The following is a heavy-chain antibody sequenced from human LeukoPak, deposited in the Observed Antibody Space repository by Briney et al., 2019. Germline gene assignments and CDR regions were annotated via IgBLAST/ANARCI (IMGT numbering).Heavy chain of an antibody. D-gene: IGHD6-13*01. CDR1: GYTFTSYG. J-gene: IGHJ4*02. CDR3: ARSSSSWYIFDY. CDR2: IIPIFGTA. V-gene: IGHV1-69*05. Sequence: ASVKVSCKASGYTFTSYGISWVRQAPGQGLEWMGGIIPIFGTANYAQKFQGRVTITTDESTSTAYMELSSLRSEDTAVYYCARSSSSWYIFDYWGQGTLVTVSS.